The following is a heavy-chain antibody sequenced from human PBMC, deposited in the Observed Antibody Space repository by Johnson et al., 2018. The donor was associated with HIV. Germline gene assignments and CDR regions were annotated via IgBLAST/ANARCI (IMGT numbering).Heavy chain of an antibody. J-gene: IGHJ3*02. CDR2: INWNGGST. D-gene: IGHD6-6*01. V-gene: IGHV3-20*04. Sequence: DVQLAESGGGVVRPGGSLRLSCAASGFTFDDYGMSWVRQAPGKGLEWVSGINWNGGSTGYADSVKGRFTISRDNAKNSLYLQMNSLRAEDTALYYCARDRRVRIVARADSFDIWGQGTMVTVSS. CDR3: ARDRRVRIVARADSFDI. CDR1: GFTFDDYG.